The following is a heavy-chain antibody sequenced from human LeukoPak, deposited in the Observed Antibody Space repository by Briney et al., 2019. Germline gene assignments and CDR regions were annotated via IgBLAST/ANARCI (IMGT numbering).Heavy chain of an antibody. D-gene: IGHD5-18*01. Sequence: ASVKVSCKVSGYTLTELSMHWVRQAPGKGLEWMGGFYPEDGETIYAQKFQGRVTMTEDTSTDTAYMELSSLRSEDTAVYYCATEPHYTAMVKGHYYYYMDVWGKGTTVTVSS. CDR2: FYPEDGET. CDR1: GYTLTELS. CDR3: ATEPHYTAMVKGHYYYYMDV. J-gene: IGHJ6*03. V-gene: IGHV1-24*01.